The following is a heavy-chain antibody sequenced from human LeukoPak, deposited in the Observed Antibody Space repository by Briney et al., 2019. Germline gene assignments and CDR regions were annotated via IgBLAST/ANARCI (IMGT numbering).Heavy chain of an antibody. CDR1: GGSFSGYY. V-gene: IGHV4-34*01. Sequence: SETLSLTCAVCGGSFSGYYWSWIRQPPGKGLEWIGEINHSGSTNYNPSLKSRVTISVDTSKNQFSLKLSSVTAADTAVYYCARYSDSSSSNNNYWGQGTLVTVSS. J-gene: IGHJ4*02. CDR2: INHSGST. CDR3: ARYSDSSSSNNNY. D-gene: IGHD6-6*01.